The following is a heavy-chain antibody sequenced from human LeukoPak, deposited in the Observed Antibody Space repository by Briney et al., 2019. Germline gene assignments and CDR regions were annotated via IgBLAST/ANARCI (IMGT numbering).Heavy chain of an antibody. CDR3: ARVGYCTGVTCPADY. CDR1: GFTFSSYE. V-gene: IGHV3-48*03. J-gene: IGHJ4*02. CDR2: ISSSGSTI. D-gene: IGHD2-8*02. Sequence: GGSLRLSCAASGFTFSSYEMNWVRQAPGKGLEWVSYISSSGSTIYYADSLKGRFTTSRDNAKNSLYLQMNSLSAEDTAIYYCARVGYCTGVTCPADYWGQGTLVTVSS.